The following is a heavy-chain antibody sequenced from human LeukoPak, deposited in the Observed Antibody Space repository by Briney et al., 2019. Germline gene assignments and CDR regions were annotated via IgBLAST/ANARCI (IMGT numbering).Heavy chain of an antibody. CDR3: ARDRLGNYGSGRNGVNSLDI. CDR1: GFTFSSYE. V-gene: IGHV3-30-3*01. CDR2: ISYDGNHK. J-gene: IGHJ3*02. Sequence: GGSLRLSCAASGFTFSSYEMNWVRQAPGKGLEWVAVISYDGNHKFYADSVKGRFTISRDNSENTLDVQMNSLRAEDTAVYYCARDRLGNYGSGRNGVNSLDIWGQGTLVTVSS. D-gene: IGHD3-10*01.